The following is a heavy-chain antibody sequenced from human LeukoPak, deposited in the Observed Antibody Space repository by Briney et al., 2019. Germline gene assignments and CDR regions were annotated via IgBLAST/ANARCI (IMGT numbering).Heavy chain of an antibody. V-gene: IGHV1-18*01. CDR3: ARVRYSYGLDY. CDR2: ISAYNGNT. CDR1: GYSFTSYG. Sequence: GASVKVSCKASGYSFTSYGISWVRQAPGQGLEWMGWISAYNGNTNYAQKLRGRVTMTTDTSTSTAYMELRSLRSDDTAVYYCARVRYSYGLDYWGQGTLVTVSS. J-gene: IGHJ4*02. D-gene: IGHD5-18*01.